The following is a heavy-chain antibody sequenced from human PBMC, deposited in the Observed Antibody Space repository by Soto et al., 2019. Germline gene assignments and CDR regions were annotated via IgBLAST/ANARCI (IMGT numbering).Heavy chain of an antibody. D-gene: IGHD3-10*01. CDR1: GDSICRGSYY. J-gene: IGHJ4*02. Sequence: SETRSLTCTVSGDSICRGSYYYSWIRQNPGKGLEWIGYIYYSGSTYYNPSLKSRVTISVDTSKNQFSLKLSSVTAADTAVYYCARGITMVRGVIIAPPPLDYWGQGTLLTVSS. CDR2: IYYSGST. CDR3: ARGITMVRGVIIAPPPLDY. V-gene: IGHV4-31*03.